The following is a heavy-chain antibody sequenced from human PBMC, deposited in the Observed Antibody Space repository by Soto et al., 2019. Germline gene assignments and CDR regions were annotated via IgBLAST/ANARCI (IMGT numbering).Heavy chain of an antibody. V-gene: IGHV3-48*01. CDR1: GFTFSSYS. CDR3: ARGGSNYYYYMDV. Sequence: GGSLRLSCAASGFTFSSYSMNWVRQAPGKGLEWVSYISSSSSTIYYADSVKGRFTISRDNAKNSLYLQMNSLRAEDTAVYYCARGGSNYYYYMDVWGKGTTVTVSS. CDR2: ISSSSSTI. J-gene: IGHJ6*03.